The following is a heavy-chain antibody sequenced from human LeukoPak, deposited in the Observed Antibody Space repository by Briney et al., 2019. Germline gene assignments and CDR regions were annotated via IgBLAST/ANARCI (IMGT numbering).Heavy chain of an antibody. CDR2: INHSGST. D-gene: IGHD4-17*01. V-gene: IGHV4-34*01. CDR1: GGSFSGYY. J-gene: IGHJ4*02. Sequence: SETLSLTCAVYGGSFSGYYWSWIRQPPGKGLEWIGEINHSGSTNYNPSLKSRVTISVDTSKNQFSLRLTSVTAADTAVYYCAGSYGDYVIDYWGQGTLVTVSS. CDR3: AGSYGDYVIDY.